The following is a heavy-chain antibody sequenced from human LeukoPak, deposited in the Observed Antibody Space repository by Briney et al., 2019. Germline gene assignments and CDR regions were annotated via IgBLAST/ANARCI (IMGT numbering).Heavy chain of an antibody. CDR3: AKTWDLLYDY. J-gene: IGHJ4*02. D-gene: IGHD1-26*01. Sequence: GGSLRLSCAASGFTFSSYAMSCVRQAPGKGREWVSAISGSGGSTYYADFVKGRFTISRDNSKNTLFLQMNSLRAEDTAVYYCAKTWDLLYDYWGQGTLVTVSS. V-gene: IGHV3-23*01. CDR1: GFTFSSYA. CDR2: ISGSGGST.